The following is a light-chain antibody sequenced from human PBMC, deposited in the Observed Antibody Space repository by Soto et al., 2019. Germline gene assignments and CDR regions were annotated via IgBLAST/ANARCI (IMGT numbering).Light chain of an antibody. CDR1: QCVINY. J-gene: IGKJ4*01. CDR2: AAS. V-gene: IGKV1-9*01. Sequence: DIQFTQSPSVLSAYVRHRVNITCWPIQCVINYLAWYQQKPGKAPKLLIYAASTLQSGVPSRFSGSGSGTDFTLTISSLQPEDFATYYCQQLNSYPLNYGGGTKV. CDR3: QQLNSYPLN.